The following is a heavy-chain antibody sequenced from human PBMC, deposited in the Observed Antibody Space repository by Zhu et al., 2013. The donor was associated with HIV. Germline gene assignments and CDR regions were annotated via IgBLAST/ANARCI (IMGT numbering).Heavy chain of an antibody. D-gene: IGHD3-9*01. CDR2: IIPIFGTA. Sequence: QVQLVQSGAEVKKPGSSVKVSCKASGGTFSSYAISWVRQAPGQGLEWMGGIIPIFGTANYAQKFQGRVTITADKSTSTAYMELSSLRSEDTAVYYCAREPRGYDILTGYYNAFDIWGQGTMVTVSS. V-gene: IGHV1-69*06. CDR3: AREPRGYDILTGYYNAFDI. CDR1: GGTFSSYA. J-gene: IGHJ3*02.